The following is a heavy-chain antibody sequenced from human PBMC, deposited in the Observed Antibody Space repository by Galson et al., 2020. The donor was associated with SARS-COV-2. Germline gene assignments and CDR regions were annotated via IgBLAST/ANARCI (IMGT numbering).Heavy chain of an antibody. CDR1: GFTFNSYT. Sequence: GGSLRLSCAVSGFTFNSYTMSWVRQAPGKGPEWVSSISSNSEYIYYVDSLKGRFTISRDNAKNSLYLQMNSLRAEETAVYYCAREASWAMFGMDVWGQGTTVTVSS. V-gene: IGHV3-21*01. CDR3: AREASWAMFGMDV. J-gene: IGHJ6*02. D-gene: IGHD1-26*01. CDR2: ISSNSEYI.